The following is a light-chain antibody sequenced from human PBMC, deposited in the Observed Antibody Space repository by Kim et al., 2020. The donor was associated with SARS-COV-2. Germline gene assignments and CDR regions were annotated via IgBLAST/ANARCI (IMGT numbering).Light chain of an antibody. V-gene: IGLV3-21*04. Sequence: APGKTARITCGGNNMGSKSVHWYQQKPGQAPVLVIYYDSDRPSGIPERFSGSNSGNTATLTISRVEAGDEADYYCQVWDSSSDHWVFGGGTKLT. J-gene: IGLJ3*02. CDR3: QVWDSSSDHWV. CDR1: NMGSKS. CDR2: YDS.